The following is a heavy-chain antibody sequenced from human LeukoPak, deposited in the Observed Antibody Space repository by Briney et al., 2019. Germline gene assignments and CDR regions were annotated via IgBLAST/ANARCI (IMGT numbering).Heavy chain of an antibody. Sequence: SETLSLTCTVSSVSISSSSYYWGWIRQPPGKGPEWIGSVYYSGSTYYNPSLKSRVTISVDTSKNQFSLKLSSVTAADTAVYYCARSGDYYYDSSGYPVDYWGQGTLVTVSS. D-gene: IGHD3-22*01. J-gene: IGHJ4*02. V-gene: IGHV4-39*01. CDR1: SVSISSSSYY. CDR3: ARSGDYYYDSSGYPVDY. CDR2: VYYSGST.